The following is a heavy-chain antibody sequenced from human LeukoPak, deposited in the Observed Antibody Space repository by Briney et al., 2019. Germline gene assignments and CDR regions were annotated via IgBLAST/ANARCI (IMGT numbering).Heavy chain of an antibody. CDR1: GYTFTGYY. D-gene: IGHD4-17*01. V-gene: IGHV1-2*04. CDR2: INPNSGGT. CDR3: ARARIRPNGDSRRAFDI. Sequence: ASVKVSCKASGYTFTGYYMHWVRQAPGQGLEWMGWINPNSGGTNYAQKFQGWVTMTRDTSISTAYMELSRLRSDDTAVYYCARARIRPNGDSRRAFDIWGQGTMVTVSS. J-gene: IGHJ3*02.